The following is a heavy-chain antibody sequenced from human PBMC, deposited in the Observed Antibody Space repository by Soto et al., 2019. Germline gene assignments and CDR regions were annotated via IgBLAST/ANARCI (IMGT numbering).Heavy chain of an antibody. Sequence: ASLKVSCNASGYTFNTYDIYWMRQATGQGLEWMGWMNPYNGNTGYAQKFQGRVTVTRNTSISTVYMELSGLRPDDTAVYYCARRKERSGLHYFDYWGQGSQVTV. V-gene: IGHV1-8*01. CDR2: MNPYNGNT. J-gene: IGHJ4*02. D-gene: IGHD6-25*01. CDR1: GYTFNTYD. CDR3: ARRKERSGLHYFDY.